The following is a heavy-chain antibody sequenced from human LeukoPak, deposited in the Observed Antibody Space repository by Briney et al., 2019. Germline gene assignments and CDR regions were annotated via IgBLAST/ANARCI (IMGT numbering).Heavy chain of an antibody. J-gene: IGHJ4*02. CDR2: ISSSSSYI. D-gene: IGHD6-13*01. CDR1: GFTFSSYS. CDR3: ARSQLGSYPFDY. V-gene: IGHV3-21*01. Sequence: PGGSLRLSCAASGFTFSSYSMNWVRQAPGKGLEWVSSISSSSSYIYYADSVKGRFTISRDNAKNSLYLQMNSLRAEDTAVYYCARSQLGSYPFDYWGQGTLVTVSS.